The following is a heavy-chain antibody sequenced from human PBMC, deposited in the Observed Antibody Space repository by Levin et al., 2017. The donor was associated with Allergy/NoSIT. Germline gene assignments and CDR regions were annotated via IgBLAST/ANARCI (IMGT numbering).Heavy chain of an antibody. CDR3: AKDVKYQILWGYFDL. D-gene: IGHD2-2*01. CDR2: ISASSGTT. J-gene: IGHJ2*01. V-gene: IGHV3-23*01. Sequence: PGGSLRLSCAASGFTFSSFAVSWVRQAPGKGLEWVSSISASSGTTYYADSVKGRFTISRDNSKNTLYLDMSSLRAEDTAIYDCAKDVKYQILWGYFDLWGRGTLLTVSS. CDR1: GFTFSSFA.